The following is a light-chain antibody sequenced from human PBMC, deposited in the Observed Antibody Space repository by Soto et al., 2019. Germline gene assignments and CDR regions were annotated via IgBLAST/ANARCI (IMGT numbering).Light chain of an antibody. CDR1: QSVSSS. CDR3: QQRTNWSIT. Sequence: EIVLTQSPATLSLSPGERATLSCRASQSVSSSLAWYQQKPGQTPRLLIYDASNRATGIPARCSGSGSGTDFTLTTSSLVPEDFAVYYCQQRTNWSITLGPGTRLGIK. CDR2: DAS. V-gene: IGKV3-11*01. J-gene: IGKJ5*01.